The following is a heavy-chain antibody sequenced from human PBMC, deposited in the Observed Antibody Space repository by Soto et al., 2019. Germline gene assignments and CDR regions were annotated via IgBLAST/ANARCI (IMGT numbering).Heavy chain of an antibody. Sequence: GGSLRLSCAASGFTFSNAWINWVRQAPGKGLEWVGRIKSKTDGGTTDYAATVKGRFTISRDDSKNTLYLQMNSLKTEDTAVYYCTTEAGELDYHDSSGYNPPDYWGEGTLVTVSS. V-gene: IGHV3-15*07. J-gene: IGHJ4*02. D-gene: IGHD3-22*01. CDR1: GFTFSNAW. CDR3: TTEAGELDYHDSSGYNPPDY. CDR2: IKSKTDGGTT.